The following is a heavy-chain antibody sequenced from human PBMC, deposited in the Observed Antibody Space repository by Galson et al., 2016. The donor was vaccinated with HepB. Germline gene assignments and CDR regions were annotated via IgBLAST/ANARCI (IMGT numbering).Heavy chain of an antibody. CDR1: GFTFSNYP. CDR2: VHYDGDTT. V-gene: IGHV3-23*01. CDR3: AKTYGDYHIGQWDY. D-gene: IGHD4-17*01. Sequence: SPRLSCAASGFTFSNYPMSWVRQAAGKGLEWVSSVHYDGDTTYYSDSVKGRFTIFRDQSKNTVYLQMNSLRVEDTAVYYCAKTYGDYHIGQWDYWGQGTLVSVSS. J-gene: IGHJ4*02.